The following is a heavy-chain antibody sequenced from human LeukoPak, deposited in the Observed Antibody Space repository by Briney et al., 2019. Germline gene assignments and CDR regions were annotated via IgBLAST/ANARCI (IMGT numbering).Heavy chain of an antibody. D-gene: IGHD1-26*01. CDR3: ARDLRSGSYGDYFDY. Sequence: GGSLRLSCAASGFTFSSYAMHWVRQAPGKGLEWVAVISYDGSNKYYADSVKGRFTISRDNSKNTLYLQMNSLRAEDTAVYYCARDLRSGSYGDYFDYWGQGTLVTVSS. V-gene: IGHV3-30-3*01. J-gene: IGHJ4*02. CDR1: GFTFSSYA. CDR2: ISYDGSNK.